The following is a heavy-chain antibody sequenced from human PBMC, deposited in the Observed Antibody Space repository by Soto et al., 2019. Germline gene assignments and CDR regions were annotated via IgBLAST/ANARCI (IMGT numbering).Heavy chain of an antibody. Sequence: SGPTLGNPTQSLTLTCTLCWFSLSTSGMCVSWIRQPPGKALEWLARIDWDDDKYYSTSLKTRLTISKDTSKNQVVLTMTNMDPVDTATYYCARITYYYDSSGLSRAFDIRGKGTMLTVSS. V-gene: IGHV2-70*11. CDR2: IDWDDDK. D-gene: IGHD3-22*01. CDR3: ARITYYYDSSGLSRAFDI. J-gene: IGHJ3*02. CDR1: WFSLSTSGMC.